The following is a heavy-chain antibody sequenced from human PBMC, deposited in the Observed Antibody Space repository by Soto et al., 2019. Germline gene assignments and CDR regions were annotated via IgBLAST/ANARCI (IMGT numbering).Heavy chain of an antibody. CDR3: ARDLVAEAVSGAFDS. CDR1: GFTFTKYA. Sequence: VQLLESAGDLVQPGGFLRLSCAVSGFTFTKYAVSWVRQAPGKGLEWVSTITGSGDKAYHADSVKGRFTISRDSSKTTVFLQMNGLGAEDTAMYFCARDLVAEAVSGAFDSWVQGTLVTVSS. V-gene: IGHV3-23*01. D-gene: IGHD6-13*01. CDR2: ITGSGDKA. J-gene: IGHJ4*02.